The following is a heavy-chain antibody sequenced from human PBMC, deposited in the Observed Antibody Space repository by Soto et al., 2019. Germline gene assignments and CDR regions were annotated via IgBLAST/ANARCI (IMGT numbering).Heavy chain of an antibody. CDR2: IYYSGST. D-gene: IGHD2-15*01. CDR1: GGSISSGGYY. J-gene: IGHJ4*02. V-gene: IGHV4-31*03. Sequence: SETLSLTCTVPGGSISSGGYYWSWIRQHPXKGLEWIGYIYYSGSTYYNPSLKSRVTISVDTSKNQFSLKLSSVTAADTAVYYCARAEEARYCSGGSCLDYWGQGTLVTVSS. CDR3: ARAEEARYCSGGSCLDY.